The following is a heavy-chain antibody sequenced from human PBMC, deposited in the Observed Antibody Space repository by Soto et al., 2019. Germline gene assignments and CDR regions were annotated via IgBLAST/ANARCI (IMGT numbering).Heavy chain of an antibody. J-gene: IGHJ4*02. CDR3: ARVRTGAAYFDY. CDR1: GFTVTNYY. D-gene: IGHD1-26*01. CDR2: INPAGDTT. V-gene: IGHV1-46*03. Sequence: QVQLVQSGAEVKKPGTSVKVSCKASGFTVTNYYMHWLRLAPGQGPEWMGLINPAGDTTSFAPKFLGRVTVTRHTSTSTIYMEMRGLRSDDAAFYYCARVRTGAAYFDYWGQGTLVTVS.